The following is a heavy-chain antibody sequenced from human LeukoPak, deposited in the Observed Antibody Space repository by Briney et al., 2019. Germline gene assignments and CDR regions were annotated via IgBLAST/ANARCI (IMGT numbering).Heavy chain of an antibody. V-gene: IGHV1-18*04. Sequence: ASVKVSCKASGYTFTGYYMHWVRQAPGQGLEWMGWISAYNGNTNYAQKLQGRVTMTTDTSTSTAYMELRSLRSDDTAVYYCARDTFAGGMATTVDYWGQGTLVTVSS. CDR1: GYTFTGYY. CDR2: ISAYNGNT. J-gene: IGHJ4*02. D-gene: IGHD5-24*01. CDR3: ARDTFAGGMATTVDY.